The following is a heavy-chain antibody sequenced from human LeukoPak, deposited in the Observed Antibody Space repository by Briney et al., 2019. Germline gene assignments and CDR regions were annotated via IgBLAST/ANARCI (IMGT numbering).Heavy chain of an antibody. Sequence: SETLSLTCTVSGGSISSGGYYWSWIRQHPGKGLEWIGYIYYSGSTYYNPSLKSRVTISVDTSKNQFSLKLSSVTAADTAVYYCARQGWGVAGTPYYYYYYGMDVWGQGTTVTVSS. D-gene: IGHD6-19*01. CDR1: GGSISSGGYY. CDR3: ARQGWGVAGTPYYYYYYGMDV. V-gene: IGHV4-39*01. CDR2: IYYSGST. J-gene: IGHJ6*02.